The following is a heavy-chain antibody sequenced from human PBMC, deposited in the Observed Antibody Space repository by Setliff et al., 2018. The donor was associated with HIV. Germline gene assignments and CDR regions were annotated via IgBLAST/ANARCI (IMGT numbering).Heavy chain of an antibody. V-gene: IGHV1-8*02. CDR2: MTPNSGNT. D-gene: IGHD1-26*01. J-gene: IGHJ3*02. CDR3: ARGGGRDLLEDAFDI. Sequence: GASVKVSCKASGYTFTSYEINWVRQATGQGLEWMGWMTPNSGNTGYAQKFQGRVTMTRDTSISTAYMGLSRLRSEDTAVYYCARGGGRDLLEDAFDIWGRGTRFTVSS. CDR1: GYTFTSYE.